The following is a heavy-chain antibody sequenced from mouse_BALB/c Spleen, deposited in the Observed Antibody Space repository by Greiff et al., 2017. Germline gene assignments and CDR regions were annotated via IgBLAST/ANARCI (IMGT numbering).Heavy chain of an antibody. CDR3: TRYYGSSSYWYFDV. CDR1: GYTFTSYW. V-gene: IGHV1-69*02. D-gene: IGHD1-1*01. Sequence: QVQLQQPGAELVRPGASVKLSCKASGYTFTSYWINWVKQRPGQGLEWIGNIYPSDSYTNYNQKFKDKATLTVDKSSSTAYMQLSSPTSEDSAVYYCTRYYGSSSYWYFDVWGAGTTVTVSS. CDR2: IYPSDSYT. J-gene: IGHJ1*01.